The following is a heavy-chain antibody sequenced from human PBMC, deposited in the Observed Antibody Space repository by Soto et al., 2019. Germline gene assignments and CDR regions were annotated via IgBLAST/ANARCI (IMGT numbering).Heavy chain of an antibody. CDR3: ARSINDILTGFDY. J-gene: IGHJ4*02. V-gene: IGHV1-3*01. CDR2: INADNGNT. Sequence: GASVKVSCKASGYTFTSYAIHWVRQATGQRLEWMGWINADNGNTKYSQKFQGRVTITRDTSASTAYMELSSLRSEDTAVYYCARSINDILTGFDYWGQGTLVTVSS. CDR1: GYTFTSYA. D-gene: IGHD3-9*01.